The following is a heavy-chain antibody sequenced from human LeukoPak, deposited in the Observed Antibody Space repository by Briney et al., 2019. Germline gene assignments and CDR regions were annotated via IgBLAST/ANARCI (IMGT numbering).Heavy chain of an antibody. CDR2: ISSSSSTI. D-gene: IGHD2-2*01. J-gene: IGHJ6*03. Sequence: GGSLRLSCEVSGFTFSNYWMSWVRQAPGKGLEWVSYISSSSSTIYYADSVKGRFTISRDNAKNSLYLQMNSLRAEDTAVYYCARRRSRDIVVVPAAMHYYYYMDVWGKGTTVTVSS. CDR3: ARRRSRDIVVVPAAMHYYYYMDV. V-gene: IGHV3-48*01. CDR1: GFTFSNYW.